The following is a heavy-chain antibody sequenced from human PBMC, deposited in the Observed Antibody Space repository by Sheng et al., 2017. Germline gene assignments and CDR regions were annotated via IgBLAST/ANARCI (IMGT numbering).Heavy chain of an antibody. CDR1: GGSISSGAYY. CDR2: IYTSGTT. Sequence: QVQLLESGPGLVKPSQTLSLTCTVSGGSISSGAYYWSWIRQPAGKGLEWIGHIYTSGTTNYNPSLKSRVTISVDTSKNQFSLKLSSVTAADTAMYYCAVGFCSSAGCSIDAFDIWGQGTMVTVSS. D-gene: IGHD2-2*01. V-gene: IGHV4-61*09. CDR3: AVGFCSSAGCSIDAFDI. J-gene: IGHJ3*02.